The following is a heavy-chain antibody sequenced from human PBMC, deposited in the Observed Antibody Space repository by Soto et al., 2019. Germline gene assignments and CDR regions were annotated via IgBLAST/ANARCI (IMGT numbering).Heavy chain of an antibody. Sequence: GGSLRLSCAASGFTFSSYWMSWVRQAPGKGLEWVSTISANAGNINYAGSVRGRFSISRDSSKNSVDLQMNSLRVEDTAVYFCTKGSIPAVGRVFFESWGQGTLVTVSS. CDR1: GFTFSSYW. CDR3: TKGSIPAVGRVFFES. CDR2: ISANAGNI. V-gene: IGHV3-23*01. D-gene: IGHD6-13*01. J-gene: IGHJ4*02.